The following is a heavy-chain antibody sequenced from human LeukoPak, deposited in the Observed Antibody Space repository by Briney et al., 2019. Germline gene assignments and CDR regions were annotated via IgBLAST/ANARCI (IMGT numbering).Heavy chain of an antibody. V-gene: IGHV1-2*02. D-gene: IGHD2-21*02. CDR3: ARDLAYCGGDCYPWFAP. CDR1: GYTFTGYY. CDR2: INPNSGGT. J-gene: IGHJ5*02. Sequence: ASVKVSCKASGYTFTGYYMHWVRQAPGQGLEWMGWINPNSGGTNYAQEFQGRVTMTRDTSISTAYMELSRLRSDDTAVYYCARDLAYCGGDCYPWFAPWGQGTLVTVSS.